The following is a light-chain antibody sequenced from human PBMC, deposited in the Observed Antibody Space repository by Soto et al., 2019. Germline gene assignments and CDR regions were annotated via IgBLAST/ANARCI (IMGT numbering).Light chain of an antibody. CDR2: DVS. J-gene: IGLJ1*01. Sequence: QSALTQPASVSGSPGQSITISCTGTSSDVGGYNYVSWYQQHPGKAPKLMMYDVSNRPSGVSNRFSGSKSCNTASLTISGLQAEDEAEYYCCSYTSSSTYVFGTGTKVNVL. V-gene: IGLV2-14*01. CDR3: CSYTSSSTYV. CDR1: SSDVGGYNY.